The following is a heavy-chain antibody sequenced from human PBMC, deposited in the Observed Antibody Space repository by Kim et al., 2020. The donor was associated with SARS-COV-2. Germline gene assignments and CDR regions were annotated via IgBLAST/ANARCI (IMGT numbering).Heavy chain of an antibody. D-gene: IGHD3-22*01. CDR2: IKSKTDGGTT. CDR1: GFTFSNAW. J-gene: IGHJ4*02. Sequence: GGSLRLSCAASGFTFSNAWMSWVRQAPGKGLEWVGRIKSKTDGGTTDYAAPVKGRFTISRDDSKNTLYLQMNSLKTEDTAVYYCTTDIAVTGDYYDSSGLAYWGQGTLVTVSS. CDR3: TTDIAVTGDYYDSSGLAY. V-gene: IGHV3-15*01.